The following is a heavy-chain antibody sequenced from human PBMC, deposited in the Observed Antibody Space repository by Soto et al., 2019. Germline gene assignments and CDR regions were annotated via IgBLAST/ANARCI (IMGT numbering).Heavy chain of an antibody. CDR2: IYYSGST. V-gene: IGHV4-31*03. Sequence: SETRSLTCTVSGGSISSGGYYWSWIRQHPGKGLEWIGYIYYSGSTYYNPSLKRRVTISVDTSKNQFSLKLSSVTAADTTVYYCARSSAQLWSGYYIPSYYYYGMDVWGQGTTVTVSS. CDR3: ARSSAQLWSGYYIPSYYYYGMDV. D-gene: IGHD3-3*01. J-gene: IGHJ6*02. CDR1: GGSISSGGYY.